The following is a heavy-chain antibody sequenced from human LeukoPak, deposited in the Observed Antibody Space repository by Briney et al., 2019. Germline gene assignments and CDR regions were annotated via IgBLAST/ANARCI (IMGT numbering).Heavy chain of an antibody. CDR2: ISSSSSTI. CDR1: GFTLTRNH. V-gene: IGHV3-48*01. Sequence: GGSLRLSCAASGFTLTRNHMNWVRQVPGKGLEWVSYISSSSSTIYYADSVKGRFTISRDNAKNSLYLQMNSLRAEDTAVYYCASQDYVWGSYRYIGTNYFDYWGQGTLVTVSS. CDR3: ASQDYVWGSYRYIGTNYFDY. J-gene: IGHJ4*02. D-gene: IGHD3-16*02.